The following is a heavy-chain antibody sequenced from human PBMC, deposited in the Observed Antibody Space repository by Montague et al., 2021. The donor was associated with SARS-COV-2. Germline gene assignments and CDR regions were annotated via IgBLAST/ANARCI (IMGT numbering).Heavy chain of an antibody. D-gene: IGHD6-13*01. CDR2: IYYSGST. Sequence: SETLSLTCTVSGGSVSSGGYYWSWIRQPPGKGLEWIGYIYYSGSTNYNPCLKSRVTISLDTSKNQFSLKLTSVTAADTAVYYCARVSLAAAATRSDYWGQGTLVTVSS. V-gene: IGHV4-61*08. CDR3: ARVSLAAAATRSDY. CDR1: GGSVSSGGYY. J-gene: IGHJ4*02.